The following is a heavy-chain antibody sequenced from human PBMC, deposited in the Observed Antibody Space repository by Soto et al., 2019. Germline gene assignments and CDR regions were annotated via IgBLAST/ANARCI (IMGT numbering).Heavy chain of an antibody. CDR1: GDTFKNCV. CDR3: AAEVGFWKLSVV. J-gene: IGHJ6*02. Sequence: QGQVVQSGVEVSRPGSSVKVSCKASGDTFKNCVISWVRQAPGRGLAWMGGIIPLFGTTDVDQRFQGRLIITTDESTTTAYMELRRLRSEDTATYYCAAEVGFWKLSVVWGQGTTVIVSS. CDR2: IIPLFGTT. D-gene: IGHD1-1*01. V-gene: IGHV1-69*01.